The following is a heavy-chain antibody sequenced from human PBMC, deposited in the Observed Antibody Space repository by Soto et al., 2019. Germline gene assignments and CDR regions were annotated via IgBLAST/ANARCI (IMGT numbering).Heavy chain of an antibody. CDR2: INQSGST. D-gene: IGHD1-1*01. Sequence: PSETLSLTCAVSGGSSGGYQWSWIRQPPGEGLEWIGEINQSGSTNYNPSLKSRVAISVDTSETQFSLRLNSLTAADTAVYYCARAVPWRKSFDIWGQGTAVTVSS. CDR1: GGSSGGYQ. V-gene: IGHV4-34*01. CDR3: ARAVPWRKSFDI. J-gene: IGHJ3*02.